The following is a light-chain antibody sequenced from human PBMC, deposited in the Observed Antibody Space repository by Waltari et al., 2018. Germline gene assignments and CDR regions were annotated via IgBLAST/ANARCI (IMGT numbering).Light chain of an antibody. J-gene: IGKJ2*01. V-gene: IGKV3-20*01. CDR2: GAS. CDR3: QQYWSSIMYT. Sequence: VLTQSPGTLSLSPGEGDTLACRASQRLTKRYLAWYQQKPGQAPRLALSGASSRAAGIPDRFSGSGSGTGFTLTISRLEPGDFGVYFCQQYWSSIMYTFGQGTKLEI. CDR1: QRLTKRY.